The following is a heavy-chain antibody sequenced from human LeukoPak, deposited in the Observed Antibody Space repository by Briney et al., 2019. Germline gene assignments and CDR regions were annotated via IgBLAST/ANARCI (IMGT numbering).Heavy chain of an antibody. CDR3: ARDRYYYDSSGYYLLDY. CDR2: IYTSGST. Sequence: ASETLSLTCTVSGGSISSYCWSWIRQPAGKGLEWIGRIYTSGSTNYNPSLKSRVTMSVDTSKNQFSLKLSSVTAADTAVYYCARDRYYYDSSGYYLLDYWGQGTLVTVSS. V-gene: IGHV4-4*07. D-gene: IGHD3-22*01. CDR1: GGSISSYC. J-gene: IGHJ4*02.